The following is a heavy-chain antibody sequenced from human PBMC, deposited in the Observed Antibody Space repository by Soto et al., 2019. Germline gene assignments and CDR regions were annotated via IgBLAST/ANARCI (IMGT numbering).Heavy chain of an antibody. Sequence: EVQLLESGGGLVQPGGSLRLSCAASGFTFSAYAMSWVRQAPGEGLEWVSSIHGGGGGTFYADSVKGRFAISRDNSRNTLILQMNSLRDDDTAVYYCARDAVSEIGQWDWFDPWGQGPLVT. J-gene: IGHJ5*02. CDR3: ARDAVSEIGQWDWFDP. CDR2: IHGGGGGT. D-gene: IGHD6-19*01. CDR1: GFTFSAYA. V-gene: IGHV3-23*01.